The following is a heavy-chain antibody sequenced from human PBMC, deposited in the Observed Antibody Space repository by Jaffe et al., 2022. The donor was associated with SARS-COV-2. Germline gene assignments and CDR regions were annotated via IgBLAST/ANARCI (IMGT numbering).Heavy chain of an antibody. V-gene: IGHV3-30-3*01. D-gene: IGHD2-8*01. CDR2: ISYDGSNK. CDR1: GFTFSSNA. J-gene: IGHJ4*02. Sequence: QVQLMESGGDVVQPGRSLRLSCAASGFTFSSNAMHWVRQAPGKGLEWVAVISYDGSNKFYTDSVKGRFTISRDNSKSSLYLQMNSLRGDDTAVYYCAKERTNHYFDNWGQGTLVTVSS. CDR3: AKERTNHYFDN.